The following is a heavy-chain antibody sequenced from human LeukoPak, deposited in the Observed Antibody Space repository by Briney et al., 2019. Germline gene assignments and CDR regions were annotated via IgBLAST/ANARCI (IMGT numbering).Heavy chain of an antibody. J-gene: IGHJ3*02. CDR1: GRSISRYY. D-gene: IGHD1-1*01. CDR3: VRLQPNTGEWAFDI. V-gene: IGHV4-59*07. Sequence: SDTLSLTCTVCGRSISRYYWIWIRQPPAEGLVWIGYISNSGSTNYNPSPKSRVTISVDTSKNQLSLKLSYVTAADTAVYHCVRLQPNTGEWAFDIWGQGTMVSVSS. CDR2: ISNSGST.